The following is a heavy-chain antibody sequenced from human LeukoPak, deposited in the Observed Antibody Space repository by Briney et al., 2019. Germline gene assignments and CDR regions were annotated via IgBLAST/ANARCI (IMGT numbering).Heavy chain of an antibody. V-gene: IGHV1-2*06. CDR1: GYTFTGYY. Sequence: ASVKVSCKASGYTFTGYYMHWVRQAPGQGLEWMGRINPNSGGTNYAQKFQGRVTMTRDTPSSTAYMELSRLRSDDTAVYYCARERDYYGSGTFDYWGQGTLVTVSS. J-gene: IGHJ4*02. CDR3: ARERDYYGSGTFDY. D-gene: IGHD3-10*01. CDR2: INPNSGGT.